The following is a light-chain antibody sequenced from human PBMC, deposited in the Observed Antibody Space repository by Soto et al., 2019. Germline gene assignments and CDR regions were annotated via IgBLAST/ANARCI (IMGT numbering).Light chain of an antibody. CDR1: QDISNH. V-gene: IGKV1-33*01. Sequence: DIQMTQSPSSLSASVGDRVTMTFEASQDISNHLNWYQQQPGTAPELLMFDASKLEPGVPSRFSGSGSGTDFTLTISSLQPEDFATYYCQQSYSTPITLGQGTRLEIK. CDR3: QQSYSTPIT. CDR2: DAS. J-gene: IGKJ5*01.